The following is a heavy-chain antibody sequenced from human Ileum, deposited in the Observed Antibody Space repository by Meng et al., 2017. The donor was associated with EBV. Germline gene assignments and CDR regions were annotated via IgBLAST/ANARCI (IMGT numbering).Heavy chain of an antibody. CDR3: ARSSPIVRGLDY. CDR2: VYHDGAT. Sequence: QVQLLKSGPGLVKPSGTLSLTCAASGDSVSGSDWWSWVRQPPGKGLECIGEVYHDGATNYHPSLKSRVTISLDKSKNEVNLHLNSLTAADTAVYFCARSSPIVRGLDYWGQGTLVTVSS. J-gene: IGHJ4*02. V-gene: IGHV4-4*02. CDR1: GDSVSGSDW. D-gene: IGHD3-10*01.